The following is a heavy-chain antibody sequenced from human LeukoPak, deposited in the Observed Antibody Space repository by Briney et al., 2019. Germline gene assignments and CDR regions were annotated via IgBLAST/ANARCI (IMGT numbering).Heavy chain of an antibody. Sequence: GGSLRLSCAASGFTFSSYSMNWVRQAPGKGLEWVSYISASSGYISYPDSVKGRFTISRDNAKNSLYLQMNSLRAEDTAVYYCARDNTATVYFQHWGQGTLVTVSS. J-gene: IGHJ1*01. V-gene: IGHV3-21*01. CDR2: ISASSGYI. CDR1: GFTFSSYS. CDR3: ARDNTATVYFQH. D-gene: IGHD5-18*01.